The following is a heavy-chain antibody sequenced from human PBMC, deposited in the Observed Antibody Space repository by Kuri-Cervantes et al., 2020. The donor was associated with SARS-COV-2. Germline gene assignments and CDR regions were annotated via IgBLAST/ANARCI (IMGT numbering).Heavy chain of an antibody. J-gene: IGHJ6*02. V-gene: IGHV1-2*04. CDR2: INPNSGGT. Sequence: ASVKVSCKASGYTFTGYYMHWVRQAPGQGLEWMGWINPNSGGTNYAQKFQGWVTMTRDTSISTAYMELSRLRSDDTAVYYCARALGYCSSTSCSYWDYCYYGMDVWGQGTTVTVSS. CDR1: GYTFTGYY. D-gene: IGHD2-2*01. CDR3: ARALGYCSSTSCSYWDYCYYGMDV.